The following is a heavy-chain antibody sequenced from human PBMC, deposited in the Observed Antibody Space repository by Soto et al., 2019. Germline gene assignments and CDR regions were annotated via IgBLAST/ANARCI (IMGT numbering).Heavy chain of an antibody. CDR2: INAGNGNT. CDR1: GYTFTSYA. D-gene: IGHD2-21*02. CDR3: ARDCGGDCTDAFDI. Sequence: QVQLVQSGAEVKKPGASVKVSCKASGYTFTSYAMHWVRQAPGQRLEWMGWINAGNGNTKYSQKFQGRVTITRDTSASTAYMELSSLRSEDTAVYYCARDCGGDCTDAFDIWGRGTMVTVSS. V-gene: IGHV1-3*01. J-gene: IGHJ3*02.